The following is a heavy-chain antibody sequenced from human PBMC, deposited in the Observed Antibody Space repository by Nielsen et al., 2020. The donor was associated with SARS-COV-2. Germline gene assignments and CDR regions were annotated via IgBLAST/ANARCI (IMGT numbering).Heavy chain of an antibody. D-gene: IGHD3-10*01. V-gene: IGHV3-9*01. CDR1: GFTFDDYA. J-gene: IGHJ6*02. CDR2: ISWNSGSI. CDR3: AKARGPLLLWFGEFHQDGGMDV. Sequence: SLRLSCAASGFTFDDYAMHWVRQAPGKGLEWVSGISWNSGSIGYADSVKGRFTISRDNAKNSLYLQMNSLRAEDTALYYCAKARGPLLLWFGEFHQDGGMDVWGQGTTVTVSS.